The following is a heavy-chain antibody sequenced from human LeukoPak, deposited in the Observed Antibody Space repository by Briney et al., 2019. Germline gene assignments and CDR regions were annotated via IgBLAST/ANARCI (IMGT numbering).Heavy chain of an antibody. V-gene: IGHV4-61*01. CDR1: GYSISSGYY. J-gene: IGHJ6*03. CDR2: IYYSGST. Sequence: SQTLSLTCTVSGYSISSGYYWGWIRQPPGKGLEWIGYIYYSGSTNYSPSLKSRVTISVDTSKNQFSLKLSSVTAADTAVYYCARGVAAFPLYYYYYMDVWGKGTTVTVSS. D-gene: IGHD6-13*01. CDR3: ARGVAAFPLYYYYYMDV.